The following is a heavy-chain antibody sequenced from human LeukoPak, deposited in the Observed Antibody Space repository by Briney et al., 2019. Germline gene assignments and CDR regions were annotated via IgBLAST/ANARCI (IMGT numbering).Heavy chain of an antibody. D-gene: IGHD3-22*01. CDR2: IIPIFGTA. CDR1: GGTFSSYA. Sequence: RASVKVSCKASGGTFSSYAISWVRQAPGQGLEWMGGIIPIFGTANYAQKFQGRFTITVDESTSTAYMELSRLRSEDTAGYYCARSDSSGYYESHYWGQGTLVTVSS. V-gene: IGHV1-69*13. CDR3: ARSDSSGYYESHY. J-gene: IGHJ4*02.